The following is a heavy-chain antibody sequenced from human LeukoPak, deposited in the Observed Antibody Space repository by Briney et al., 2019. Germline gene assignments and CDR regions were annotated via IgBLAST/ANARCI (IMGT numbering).Heavy chain of an antibody. J-gene: IGHJ4*02. D-gene: IGHD3-22*01. CDR3: ARDRGHITMIDLNDY. CDR1: GFTFSSYS. Sequence: GGSLRLSCAASGFTFSSYSMNWVRQAPGKGLEWVSYISSSSSTIYYADSVKGRFTISRDNAKNSLYLQMNSLRAEDTAVYYCARDRGHITMIDLNDYWGQGTLVTVSS. CDR2: ISSSSSTI. V-gene: IGHV3-48*04.